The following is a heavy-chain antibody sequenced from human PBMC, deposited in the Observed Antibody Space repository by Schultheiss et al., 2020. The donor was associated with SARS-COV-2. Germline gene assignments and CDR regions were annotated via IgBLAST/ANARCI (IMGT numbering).Heavy chain of an antibody. J-gene: IGHJ6*02. Sequence: SQTLSLTCAVYGGSISSGGYYWSWIRQHPGKGLEWIGNIFYSGSTNYNPSLKSRVTISVDTSKKQFSLKLSSVTAADTAVYYCARGREVGVLWADRNYYYYGMDVWGQGTTVTVSS. CDR2: IFYSGST. CDR1: GGSISSGGYY. V-gene: IGHV4-31*11. CDR3: ARGREVGVLWADRNYYYYGMDV. D-gene: IGHD3-16*01.